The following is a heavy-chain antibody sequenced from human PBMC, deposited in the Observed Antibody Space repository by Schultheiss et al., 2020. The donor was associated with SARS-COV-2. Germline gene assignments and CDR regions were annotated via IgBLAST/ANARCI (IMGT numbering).Heavy chain of an antibody. V-gene: IGHV3-21*01. Sequence: GGSLRLSCAASGFSFRTYTMNWVRQAPGKGLEWVSSISTSSTYRYYLDSLKGRFTISRDNAKNSLYLQMNSLRAEDTAVYYCARDPRGMDVWGQGTTVTVSS. CDR1: GFSFRTYT. CDR2: ISTSSTYR. CDR3: ARDPRGMDV. J-gene: IGHJ6*02.